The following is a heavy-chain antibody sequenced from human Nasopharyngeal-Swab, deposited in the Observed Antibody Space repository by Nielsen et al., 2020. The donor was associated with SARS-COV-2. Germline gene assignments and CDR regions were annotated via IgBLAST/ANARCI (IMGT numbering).Heavy chain of an antibody. D-gene: IGHD3-16*02. V-gene: IGHV3-73*01. CDR2: IRSKANSYAT. Sequence: GESLKISCAASGFTFSGSAMHWVRQASGKGLEWVGRIRSKANSYATAYAASVKGRFTISRDDSKNTAYLQMNSLRAEDTAVHYCAREDGTYDYVWGSYRYSPLYWYFALWGRGTLVTVSS. CDR1: GFTFSGSA. J-gene: IGHJ2*01. CDR3: AREDGTYDYVWGSYRYSPLYWYFAL.